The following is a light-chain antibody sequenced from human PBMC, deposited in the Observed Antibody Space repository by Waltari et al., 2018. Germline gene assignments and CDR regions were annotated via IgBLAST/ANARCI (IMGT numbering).Light chain of an antibody. CDR1: QSINSW. V-gene: IGKV1-5*03. CDR3: QQYNTYPWT. CDR2: RAS. J-gene: IGKJ1*01. Sequence: DIQMTQSPSTLSASVGDRVTITCRASQSINSWLAWYQQEPGKAPKVLIYRASSLQRGVPARFSGRGSGTEFTLTISSLQPDDVATYYCQQYNTYPWTFGQGTKVGIK.